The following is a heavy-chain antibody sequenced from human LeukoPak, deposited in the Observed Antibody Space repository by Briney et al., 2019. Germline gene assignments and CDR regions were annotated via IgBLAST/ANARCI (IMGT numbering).Heavy chain of an antibody. CDR3: ARLLKRYCSSTSCSSYYYYYGMDV. D-gene: IGHD2-2*01. V-gene: IGHV4-59*08. CDR1: GGSISSYY. Sequence: MSSETLSLTCTVSGGSISSYYWSWIRQPPGKGLEWIGYIYYSGSTNYNPSLKSRVTISVDTSKNQFSLKLSSVTAADTAVYYCARLLKRYCSSTSCSSYYYYYGMDVWGQGTTVTVSS. J-gene: IGHJ6*02. CDR2: IYYSGST.